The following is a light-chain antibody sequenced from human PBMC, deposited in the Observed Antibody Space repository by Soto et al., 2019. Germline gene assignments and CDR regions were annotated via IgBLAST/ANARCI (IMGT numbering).Light chain of an antibody. CDR3: SAYSDIDTKV. J-gene: IGLJ1*01. CDR2: EVN. Sequence: QSVLTQPASVSGSPGQSITISCGGARSDVGAYIYVSWYQQFPGKAPKLILYEVNNRPSGVSNRFSGSKSGTTASLTISGLQPEDEADYYCSAYSDIDTKVFGTGTKVTI. CDR1: RSDVGAYIY. V-gene: IGLV2-14*03.